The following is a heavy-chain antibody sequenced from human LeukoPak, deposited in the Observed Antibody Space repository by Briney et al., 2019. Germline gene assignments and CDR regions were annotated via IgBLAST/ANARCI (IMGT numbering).Heavy chain of an antibody. D-gene: IGHD2-15*01. CDR3: ARSVAGPSFDY. J-gene: IGHJ4*02. V-gene: IGHV3-7*01. Sequence: GGSLRLSCVASGFTFSNYWMSWVRQAPGKGLEWVANIKPDGSGEFYVDSVKGRFTISRDNAKNSVYLQMNSLRVEETAMYYCARSVAGPSFDYWGQGTLVTVSS. CDR1: GFTFSNYW. CDR2: IKPDGSGE.